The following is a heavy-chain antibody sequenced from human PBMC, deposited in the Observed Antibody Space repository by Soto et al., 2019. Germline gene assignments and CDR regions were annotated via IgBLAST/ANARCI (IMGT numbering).Heavy chain of an antibody. CDR2: VNPNSGVT. Sequence: XSVEVSCKPSGYTFTFNFIHWARQAPGQGLEWMGWVNPNSGVTKYAQRFQGRVTMTRDTSITTAYMELSSLTSDDTALYYCAREGFGSGGPWSGMDVWGQGTTVTVSS. J-gene: IGHJ6*02. CDR1: GYTFTFNF. CDR3: AREGFGSGGPWSGMDV. V-gene: IGHV1-2*02. D-gene: IGHD3-3*01.